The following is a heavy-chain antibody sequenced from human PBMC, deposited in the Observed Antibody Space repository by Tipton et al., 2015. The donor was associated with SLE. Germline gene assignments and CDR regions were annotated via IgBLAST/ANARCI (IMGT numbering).Heavy chain of an antibody. Sequence: GSLRLSCAASGFTFSSYAMSWVRQAPGKGLEWVSAISGSGGSTYYADSVKGRFTISRDNSKNTLYLQMNSLRAEDTAVYYCAKDLRVATIPPRDAFDIWGQGTMVTVSS. D-gene: IGHD5-24*01. CDR1: GFTFSSYA. CDR2: ISGSGGST. V-gene: IGHV3-23*01. J-gene: IGHJ3*02. CDR3: AKDLRVATIPPRDAFDI.